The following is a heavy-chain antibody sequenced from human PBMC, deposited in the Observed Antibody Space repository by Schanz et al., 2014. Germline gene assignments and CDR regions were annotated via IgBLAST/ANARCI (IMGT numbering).Heavy chain of an antibody. D-gene: IGHD6-13*01. Sequence: EVQLVESGGDLVKPGGSLRLSCAASGFSFSSYSMNWVRQAPGKGLEWVSSIRSSSSNIYYADSVKGRFTISRDTAKNSLYLQMNSLRAEDTAVYYCARAAAAVLSGNYYYGMDVWGQGTTVTVSS. CDR2: IRSSSSNI. CDR1: GFSFSSYS. J-gene: IGHJ6*02. CDR3: ARAAAAVLSGNYYYGMDV. V-gene: IGHV3-21*01.